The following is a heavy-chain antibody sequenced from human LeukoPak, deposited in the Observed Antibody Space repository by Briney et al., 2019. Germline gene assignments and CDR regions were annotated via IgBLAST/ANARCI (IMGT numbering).Heavy chain of an antibody. CDR1: GDSISSGSYY. Sequence: TSETLSLTCTVSGDSISSGSYYWSWIRQPAGKGLEWIGRIYTSGSTDYNPSLKSRVTISVDRSKNQFSLNLNSVTAADTAVYYCARSGGYYGRDAFEIWGQGTMLTVSS. CDR3: ARSGGYYGRDAFEI. CDR2: IYTSGST. J-gene: IGHJ3*02. D-gene: IGHD1-26*01. V-gene: IGHV4-61*02.